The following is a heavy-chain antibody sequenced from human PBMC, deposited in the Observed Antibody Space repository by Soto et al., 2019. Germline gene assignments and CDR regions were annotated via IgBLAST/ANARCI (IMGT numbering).Heavy chain of an antibody. CDR3: ARLGTIVVVPAANDAFDI. J-gene: IGHJ3*02. V-gene: IGHV3-33*01. D-gene: IGHD2-2*01. CDR2: IWCDGSNK. Sequence: GGSLRLSCAASGFTFSSYGMHWVRQAPGKGLEWVAVIWCDGSNKYYADSVKGRFTISRDNSKNTLYLQMNSLRAEDTAVYYCARLGTIVVVPAANDAFDIWGQGTMVTVSS. CDR1: GFTFSSYG.